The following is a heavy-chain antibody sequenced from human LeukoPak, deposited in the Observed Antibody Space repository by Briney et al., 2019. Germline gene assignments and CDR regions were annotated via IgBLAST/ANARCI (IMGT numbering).Heavy chain of an antibody. D-gene: IGHD3-16*01. V-gene: IGHV3-66*02. CDR3: ARDSLYGAFYFDY. CDR1: GFIVSNYY. Sequence: GGSLRLSCAVSGFIVSNYYMNWVRQAPGKGLECVSVIYSGGATYYADSVKGRFTISRDNSKNTLYLQMNSLRAEDTAVYYCARDSLYGAFYFDYWGQGTLVTVSS. J-gene: IGHJ4*02. CDR2: IYSGGAT.